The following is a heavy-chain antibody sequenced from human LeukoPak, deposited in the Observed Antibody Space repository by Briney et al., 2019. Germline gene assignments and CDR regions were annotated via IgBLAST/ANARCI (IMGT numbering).Heavy chain of an antibody. D-gene: IGHD1-26*01. CDR2: IYYTGNT. CDR1: GVSISSYY. J-gene: IGHJ5*02. CDR3: ARGYSATYGRFDP. V-gene: IGHV4-59*01. Sequence: SETLSLTCTVSGVSISSYYWSWIRQPPGKGLEWIGYIYYTGNTNYNPSLKSRVTISVDTSKNQFSLKLTSVTAADTAVYFCARGYSATYGRFDPWGQGTLVTVSS.